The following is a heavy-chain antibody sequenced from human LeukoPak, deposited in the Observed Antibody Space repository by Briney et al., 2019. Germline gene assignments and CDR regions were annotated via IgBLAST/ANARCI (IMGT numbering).Heavy chain of an antibody. V-gene: IGHV3-33*01. J-gene: IGHJ6*02. CDR3: ARWNGGDSLGGLDL. D-gene: IGHD2-21*02. CDR2: IAFDGSNK. CDR1: GFTFRSHG. Sequence: GGSLRLSCVASGFTFRSHGMHWVRQAPGRGLEWVALIAFDGSNKYYADSVRGRFNISRDNSKDTLDLQMNSLRAEDTALYYCARWNGGDSLGGLDLWGQGTTVTVSS.